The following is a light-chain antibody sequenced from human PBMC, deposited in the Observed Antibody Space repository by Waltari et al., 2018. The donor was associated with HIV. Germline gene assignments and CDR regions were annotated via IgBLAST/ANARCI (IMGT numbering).Light chain of an antibody. J-gene: IGKJ5*01. CDR1: RDISTE. Sequence: DIQMSQAPPSLSASVGDRVTITCRASRDISTELAWYQQKSGEVPKLLIYGVSTFRSEVSSRFRGSGSATEFTLTINGLQPEDAASYYCQNYDSAPVAFGQGTRLEI. V-gene: IGKV1-27*01. CDR2: GVS. CDR3: QNYDSAPVA.